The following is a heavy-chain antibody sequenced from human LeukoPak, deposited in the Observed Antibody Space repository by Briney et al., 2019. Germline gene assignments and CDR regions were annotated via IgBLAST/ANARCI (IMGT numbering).Heavy chain of an antibody. CDR1: GFTFSSYA. D-gene: IGHD2-2*01. CDR2: ISYDGSNK. J-gene: IGHJ4*02. CDR3: ARDRSTNEYYFDY. V-gene: IGHV3-30-3*01. Sequence: GGSLRLSCAASGFTFSSYAMHWVRQAPGKGLEWVAVISYDGSNKYYADSVKGRFTISRDNSKNTLYLQMNSLRAEDTAVYYCARDRSTNEYYFDYWGQGTLVTVSS.